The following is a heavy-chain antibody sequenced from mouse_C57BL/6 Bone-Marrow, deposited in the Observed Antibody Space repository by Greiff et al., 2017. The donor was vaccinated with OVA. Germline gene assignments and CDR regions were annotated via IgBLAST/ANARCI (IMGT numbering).Heavy chain of an antibody. J-gene: IGHJ2*01. D-gene: IGHD2-3*01. Sequence: VKLKQPGAELVRPGTSVKLSCKASGYTFTSYWMHWVKQRPGQGLEWIGVIDPSDSYTNYNQKFKGKATLTVDTSSSTAYMQLSSLTSEDSAVYYCARRCGYFLDYWGQGTTLTVSS. V-gene: IGHV1-59*01. CDR1: GYTFTSYW. CDR2: IDPSDSYT. CDR3: ARRCGYFLDY.